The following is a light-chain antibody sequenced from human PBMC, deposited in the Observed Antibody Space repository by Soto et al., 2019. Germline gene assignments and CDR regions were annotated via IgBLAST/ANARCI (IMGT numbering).Light chain of an antibody. CDR3: QQYNSYWT. CDR1: QSISSW. J-gene: IGKJ1*01. Sequence: DLQMTQSPSTLSASVGDRVTITCRASQSISSWLAWYQQKPGKAPKLLIYKASSLESGVPSRFSGSGSGTEFTLTISSLQPDDFAIYYCQQYNSYWTFGQGTKV. V-gene: IGKV1-5*03. CDR2: KAS.